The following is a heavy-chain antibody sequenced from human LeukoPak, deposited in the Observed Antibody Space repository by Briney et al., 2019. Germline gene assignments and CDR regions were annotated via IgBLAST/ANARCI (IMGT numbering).Heavy chain of an antibody. Sequence: GGSLRLSCAASGFPFSSYGMHWVRQAPGKGLEWVAVIWYDGSNRYYADSVKGRFTISRDNSKNTLYLEMNSLRAEDTAVYYCVGLGTNYYGLRWGQGTLATVSS. D-gene: IGHD3-10*01. CDR2: IWYDGSNR. CDR1: GFPFSSYG. J-gene: IGHJ4*02. CDR3: VGLGTNYYGLR. V-gene: IGHV3-33*01.